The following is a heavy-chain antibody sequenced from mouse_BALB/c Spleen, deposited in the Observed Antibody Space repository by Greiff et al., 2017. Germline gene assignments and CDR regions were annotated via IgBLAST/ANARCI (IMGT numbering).Heavy chain of an antibody. D-gene: IGHD1-1*01. V-gene: IGHV3-6*02. CDR3: ASDYYGSSSYY. CDR1: GYSITSGYY. CDR2: ISYDGSN. Sequence: EVKVEESGPGLVKPSQSLSLTCSVTGYSITSGYYWNWIRQFPGNKLEWMGYISYDGSNNYNPSLKNRISITRDTSKNQFFLKLNSVTTEDTATYYCASDYYGSSSYYWGQGTTLTVSS. J-gene: IGHJ2*01.